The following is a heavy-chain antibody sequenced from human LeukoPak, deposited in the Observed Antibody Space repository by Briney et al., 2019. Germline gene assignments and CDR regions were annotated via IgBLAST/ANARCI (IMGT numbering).Heavy chain of an antibody. CDR1: GGSISSSSFY. D-gene: IGHD3-10*01. CDR3: ARSRFYYASGSFNWFDP. V-gene: IGHV4-39*07. J-gene: IGHJ5*02. CDR2: IYYSGNT. Sequence: SETPSLTCTVSGGSISSSSFYWGWVRQPPGKGLEWIGSIYYSGNTYYNPSLKSRVTISVDTSKNQFSLNLNSVTAADTAVYYCARSRFYYASGSFNWFDPWGLGTLVTVSS.